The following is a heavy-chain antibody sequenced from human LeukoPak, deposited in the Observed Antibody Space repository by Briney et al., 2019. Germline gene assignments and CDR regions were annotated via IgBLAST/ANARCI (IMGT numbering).Heavy chain of an antibody. CDR2: VWYDGSNI. CDR1: GFTFSTYG. V-gene: IGHV3-33*01. Sequence: GSLSLSCAASGFTFSTYGLHWVRQAPGKGLEWVAVVWYDGSNIQYVDSVKGRFTISRDNSKSTLYLQMNSLTAEDTAVYYCARGGYSGTYYFDNWGQRSLVGVSS. J-gene: IGHJ4*02. D-gene: IGHD1-26*01. CDR3: ARGGYSGTYYFDN.